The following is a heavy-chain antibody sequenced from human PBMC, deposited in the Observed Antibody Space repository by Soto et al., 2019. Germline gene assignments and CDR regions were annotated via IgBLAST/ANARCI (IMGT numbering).Heavy chain of an antibody. CDR2: IIPILGIA. CDR3: ARLAVAGTNWFDP. Sequence: QVQLVQSGAEVKKPGSSVKVSCKASGGTFSSYTISWVRQAPGQGLEWMGRIIPILGIANYAQKFQGRVTITADKSTSTAYMELSSLRSEDTAVYYCARLAVAGTNWFDPWGQGTLVTVSS. V-gene: IGHV1-69*02. CDR1: GGTFSSYT. J-gene: IGHJ5*02. D-gene: IGHD6-19*01.